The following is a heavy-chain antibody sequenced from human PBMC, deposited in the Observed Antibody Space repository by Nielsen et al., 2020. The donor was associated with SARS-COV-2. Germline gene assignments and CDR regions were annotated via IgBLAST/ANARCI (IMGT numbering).Heavy chain of an antibody. Sequence: GESLKISCAASGFTFSSYAMSWVRQAPGKGLEWASAISGSGGSTYYADSVKGRFTISRDNSKNTLYLQMNSLRAEDTAVYYCAKVLESSGWYGGPGDYWGQGTLVTVSS. CDR3: AKVLESSGWYGGPGDY. V-gene: IGHV3-23*01. D-gene: IGHD6-19*01. CDR2: ISGSGGST. CDR1: GFTFSSYA. J-gene: IGHJ4*02.